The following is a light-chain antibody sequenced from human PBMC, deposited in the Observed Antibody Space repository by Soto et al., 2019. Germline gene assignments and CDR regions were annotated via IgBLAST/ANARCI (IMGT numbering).Light chain of an antibody. J-gene: IGKJ3*01. V-gene: IGKV2-28*01. CDR1: QSLQHSNGYNY. CDR3: MQALQTPFT. CDR2: LGS. Sequence: DIVMTQSPLSLPVTPGEPASISCRSSQSLQHSNGYNYLDWYLQKPGQSPQLLIYLGSNRASGAPDRFSSSGSGTDFTLRISRVEAEDVGVYYCMQALQTPFTFGPGTKVDIK.